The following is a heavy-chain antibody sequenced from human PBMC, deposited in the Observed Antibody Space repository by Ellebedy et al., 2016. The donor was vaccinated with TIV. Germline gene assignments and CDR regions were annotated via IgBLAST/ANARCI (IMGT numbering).Heavy chain of an antibody. CDR2: IYYSGST. D-gene: IGHD3-22*01. V-gene: IGHV4-59*08. J-gene: IGHJ4*02. CDR1: GGSISGYY. Sequence: MPSETLSLTCTVTGGSISGYYWSWIRQPPGKGLEWIGYIYYSGSTNYHPSLKSRVTISIDTSKNQLSLKLSSVTAADTAVYYCARHGLHYFDRYLMDYWGQGTLVTVSS. CDR3: ARHGLHYFDRYLMDY.